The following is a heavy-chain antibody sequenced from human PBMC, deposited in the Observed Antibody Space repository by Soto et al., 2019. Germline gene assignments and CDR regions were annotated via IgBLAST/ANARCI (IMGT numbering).Heavy chain of an antibody. CDR1: GFTFSSYA. D-gene: IGHD6-13*01. Sequence: GGSLRLSCAASGFTFSSYAMHWVRQAPGKGLEWVAVISYDGSNKYYADSVKGRFTISRDNSKNTLYLQMNSLRAEDTAVYYCARGPLKQLVQAPFDYWGQGTLVTVSS. V-gene: IGHV3-30-3*01. CDR2: ISYDGSNK. CDR3: ARGPLKQLVQAPFDY. J-gene: IGHJ4*02.